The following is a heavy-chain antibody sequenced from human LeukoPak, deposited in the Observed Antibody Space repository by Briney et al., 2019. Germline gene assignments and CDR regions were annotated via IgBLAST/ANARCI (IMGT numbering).Heavy chain of an antibody. CDR3: ARDPSIYGYGANSAIDY. J-gene: IGHJ4*02. CDR2: ISYDGSNK. CDR1: GFTFSSYA. Sequence: GGSLRLSCAASGFTFSSYAMHWVRQAPGKGLEWVAVISYDGSNKYCADSVKGRFTISRDNSRNTLYLRVDSLRAEDTAIFYCARDPSIYGYGANSAIDYWGQGTLVTVSS. D-gene: IGHD4-23*01. V-gene: IGHV3-30-3*01.